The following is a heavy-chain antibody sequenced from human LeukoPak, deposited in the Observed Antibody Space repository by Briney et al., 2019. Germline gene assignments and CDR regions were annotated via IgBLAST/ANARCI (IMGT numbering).Heavy chain of an antibody. Sequence: SVTLSLTCTVSGGSINSYYWSWIRQPAGKGLEWIGRIYTSGSTNYNPSLKSRVTISVDKSKNQFSLKLSSVTAADTAVYYCAREQIAAAGIVDYWGQGTLVTVSS. D-gene: IGHD6-13*01. V-gene: IGHV4-4*07. CDR2: IYTSGST. CDR3: AREQIAAAGIVDY. CDR1: GGSINSYY. J-gene: IGHJ4*02.